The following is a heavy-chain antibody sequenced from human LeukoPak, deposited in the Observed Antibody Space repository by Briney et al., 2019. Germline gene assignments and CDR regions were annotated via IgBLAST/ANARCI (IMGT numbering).Heavy chain of an antibody. D-gene: IGHD2-15*01. CDR1: GGSISSSSYY. Sequence: PSETLSLTCTVSGGSISSSSYYWGWIRQPPGKGLEWIGSIYYSGSTYYNPPLKSRVTISVDTSKNQFSLKLSSVTAADTAVYYCARGYCSGGSCYRAGYFDYWGQGTLVTVSS. CDR2: IYYSGST. J-gene: IGHJ4*02. V-gene: IGHV4-39*07. CDR3: ARGYCSGGSCYRAGYFDY.